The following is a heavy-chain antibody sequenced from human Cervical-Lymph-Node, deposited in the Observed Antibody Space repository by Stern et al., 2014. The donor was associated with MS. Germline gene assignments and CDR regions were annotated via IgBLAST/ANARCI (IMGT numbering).Heavy chain of an antibody. CDR3: ARAIFGVNTAAMAPDAFDT. J-gene: IGHJ3*02. D-gene: IGHD3-3*01. CDR1: GFTVSNNY. CDR2: IYTADST. V-gene: IGHV3-53*01. Sequence: EVQLVESGGGLIQPGGSLRLSCAAPGFTVSNNYMSWVRQAPGKGLEWVSLIYTADSTYYAGSGKGRFTISRDSSKNKLFLQMNSLRAEDTAVYYCARAIFGVNTAAMAPDAFDTWGQGTMVTVSS.